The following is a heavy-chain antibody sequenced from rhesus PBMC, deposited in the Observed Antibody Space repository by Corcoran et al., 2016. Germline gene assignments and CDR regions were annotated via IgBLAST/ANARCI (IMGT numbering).Heavy chain of an antibody. CDR2: IYGCGSST. J-gene: IGHJ1*01. Sequence: QLQLQESGPGLVKPSETLSVTRSVSWVPITSHFGSCLPPPPGEVRVWIGRIYGCGSSTNYNRALKSRVTLSVDTSKNQFSLKLSSVTAADTAVYYCARDSSSYSWRRYFEFWGQGALVTVSS. CDR1: WVPITSHF. CDR3: ARDSSSYSWRRYFEF. V-gene: IGHV4-169*02. D-gene: IGHD6-43*01.